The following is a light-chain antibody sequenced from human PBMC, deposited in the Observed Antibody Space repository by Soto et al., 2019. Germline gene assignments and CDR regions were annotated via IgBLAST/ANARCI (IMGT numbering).Light chain of an antibody. V-gene: IGLV2-8*01. Sequence: QSVLTQPPSASGSPGQSVTISCTGTSSGVGAYDFVSWYQQHPGEAPKLMIYEVTKRPSGVPDRFSGSKSGNTASLTVSGLQTEDEADYYCSSFAKSNNFVFGPGTKVTVL. CDR3: SSFAKSNNFV. J-gene: IGLJ1*01. CDR1: SSGVGAYDF. CDR2: EVT.